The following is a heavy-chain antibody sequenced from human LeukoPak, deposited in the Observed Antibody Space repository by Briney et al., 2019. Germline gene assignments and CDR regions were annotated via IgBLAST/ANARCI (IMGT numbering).Heavy chain of an antibody. CDR2: IRYDGSNK. Sequence: GGSLRLSCAASGFTFSSYGMHWVRQAPGKGLEWVAFIRYDGSNKYYADSVKGRFTISRDNSKNTLYLQMNSLRAEDTAVYYCARESTVTTISNWYFDLWGRGTLVTVSS. V-gene: IGHV3-30*02. D-gene: IGHD4-17*01. CDR3: ARESTVTTISNWYFDL. CDR1: GFTFSSYG. J-gene: IGHJ2*01.